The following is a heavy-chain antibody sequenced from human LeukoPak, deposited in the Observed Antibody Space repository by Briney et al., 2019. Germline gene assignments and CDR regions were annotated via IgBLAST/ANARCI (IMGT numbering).Heavy chain of an antibody. Sequence: GGSLRLSCAASGFTFSSSWMHWVRQAPGKGLVWVSRLDGDGSTTTYADSVKGRFTISRDNSKNTLYLQMNSLRAEDTAVYFCARAAYGALDYWGQGTLVTVSS. CDR3: ARAAYGALDY. CDR1: GFTFSSSW. J-gene: IGHJ4*02. CDR2: LDGDGSTT. V-gene: IGHV3-74*01. D-gene: IGHD2-21*01.